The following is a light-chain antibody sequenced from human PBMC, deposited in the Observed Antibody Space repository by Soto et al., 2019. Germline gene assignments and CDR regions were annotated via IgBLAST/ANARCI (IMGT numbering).Light chain of an antibody. V-gene: IGKV3-15*01. J-gene: IGKJ4*01. CDR1: QSVSSN. Sequence: EVVLTQSPGTLSLSPGERATLSCRASQSVSSNLAWYQQKPGQAPRILIYGASTRATGIPARFSGSGSGTEFTLTINRLQSEDFSVYYCQHFNNWPLTFGGGTKVDIK. CDR3: QHFNNWPLT. CDR2: GAS.